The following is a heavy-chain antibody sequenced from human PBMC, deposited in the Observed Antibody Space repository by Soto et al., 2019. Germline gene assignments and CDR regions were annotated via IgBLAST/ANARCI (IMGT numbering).Heavy chain of an antibody. V-gene: IGHV4-34*01. J-gene: IGHJ4*02. Sequence: SETLSLTCAVYGGSLCGYYCAWTRQPPGTGLEWIGEINHSGSTNYNPSLKSRVTISVDTSKNQFSLKLTSVTAADTAVYYCARDKITGLFDYWGQGTLVTVSS. CDR3: ARDKITGLFDY. D-gene: IGHD2-8*02. CDR1: GGSLCGYY. CDR2: INHSGST.